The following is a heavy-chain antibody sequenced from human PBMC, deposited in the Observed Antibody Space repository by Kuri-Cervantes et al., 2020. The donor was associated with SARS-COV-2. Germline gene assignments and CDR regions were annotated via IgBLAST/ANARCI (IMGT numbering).Heavy chain of an antibody. D-gene: IGHD4/OR15-4a*01. CDR1: GGSISSSSYY. CDR2: IYYSGST. CDR3: ARDPNANHNNWFDP. J-gene: IGHJ5*02. Sequence: SETLSLTCTVSGGSISSSSYYWGWIRQPPGKGLEWIGSIYYSGSTYYNPSLKSRVTISADTSKNQFSLKLSSVTAADTAVYYCARDPNANHNNWFDPWGQGTLVTVSS. V-gene: IGHV4-39*07.